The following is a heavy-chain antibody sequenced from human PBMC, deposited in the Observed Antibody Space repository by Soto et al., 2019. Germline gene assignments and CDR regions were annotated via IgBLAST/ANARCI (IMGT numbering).Heavy chain of an antibody. V-gene: IGHV3-30-3*01. CDR2: ISYDGSKK. CDR3: ASPSPYHNWNQGPFDY. D-gene: IGHD1-20*01. CDR1: GFTFSSYA. Sequence: QVQLVESGGGVVQPGRSLRLSCAASGFTFSSYAMHWVRQAPGKGLEWVAVISYDGSKKYYADSVKGRFTISRDNSKNTLYLQMNSLRAEDTAVYYCASPSPYHNWNQGPFDYWGQGTLVTVSS. J-gene: IGHJ4*02.